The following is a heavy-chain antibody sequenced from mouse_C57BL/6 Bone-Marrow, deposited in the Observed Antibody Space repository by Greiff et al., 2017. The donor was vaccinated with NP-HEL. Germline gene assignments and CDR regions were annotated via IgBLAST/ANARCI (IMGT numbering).Heavy chain of an antibody. CDR2: IYPRDGST. CDR1: GYTFTSYD. CDR3: AINWMFAY. J-gene: IGHJ3*01. V-gene: IGHV1-85*01. D-gene: IGHD4-1*01. Sequence: VKLVESGPELVKPGASVKLSCKASGYTFTSYDINWVKQRPGQGLEWIGWIYPRDGSTKYNEKFKGKATLTVDTSSSTAYMELHSLTSEDSAVYFCAINWMFAYWGQGTLVTVSA.